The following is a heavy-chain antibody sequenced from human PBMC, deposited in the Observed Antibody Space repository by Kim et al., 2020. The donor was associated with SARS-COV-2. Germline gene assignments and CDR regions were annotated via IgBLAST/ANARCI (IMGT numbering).Heavy chain of an antibody. V-gene: IGHV3-33*05. CDR2: ISYDGSNK. Sequence: GGSLRLSCAASGFTFSSYGMHWVRQAPGKGLEWVAVISYDGSNKYYADSVKGRFTISRDNSKNTLYLQMNSLRAEDTAVYYCARVGEAAAWGGGYWGQGTLVTVSS. CDR3: ARVGEAAAWGGGY. CDR1: GFTFSSYG. J-gene: IGHJ4*02. D-gene: IGHD6-13*01.